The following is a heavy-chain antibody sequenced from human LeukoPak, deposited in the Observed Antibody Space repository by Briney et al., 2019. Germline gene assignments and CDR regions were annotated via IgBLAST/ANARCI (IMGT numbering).Heavy chain of an antibody. CDR1: GFTFGNAW. CDR3: TAIITMIAGYYYYGMDV. CDR2: IKSKTDGGTT. D-gene: IGHD3-22*01. J-gene: IGHJ6*02. V-gene: IGHV3-15*01. Sequence: GGSLRLSCVASGFTFGNAWVSWVRQAPGKGLEWVGRIKSKTDGGTTDYAAPVKGRFTISRDDSKNTLYLQMNSLKTEDTAVYYCTAIITMIAGYYYYGMDVWGQGTTVTVSS.